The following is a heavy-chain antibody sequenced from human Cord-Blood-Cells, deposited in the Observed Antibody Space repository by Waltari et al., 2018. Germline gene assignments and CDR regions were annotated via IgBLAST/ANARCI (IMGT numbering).Heavy chain of an antibody. V-gene: IGHV1-18*04. CDR2: ISSYNVNT. J-gene: IGHJ4*02. CDR3: ARSRLVVPAAYYFDY. CDR1: VYTFTSYG. Sequence: QAQLVQTGAEVKKPVASVKVSCKASVYTFTSYGIRWVRKAPGQGREWMGWISSYNVNTNYAQKLQGRVTMTTDTSTSTAYMELRSLRADDTAVYYCARSRLVVPAAYYFDYWGQGTLVTVSS. D-gene: IGHD2-2*01.